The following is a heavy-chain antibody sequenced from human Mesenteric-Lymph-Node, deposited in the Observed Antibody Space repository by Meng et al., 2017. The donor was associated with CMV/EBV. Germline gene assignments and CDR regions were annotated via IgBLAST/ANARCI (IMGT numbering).Heavy chain of an antibody. CDR1: GYTLTELS. V-gene: IGHV1-24*01. J-gene: IGHJ6*02. CDR2: FDPEDGET. CDR3: ARTLVVPAADDPEYYYYYGMDV. D-gene: IGHD2-2*01. Sequence: ASVKVSCKVSGYTLTELSMHWVRQAPGKGLEWMGGFDPEDGETIYAQKFQGRVTITTDESTSTAYMELSSLRSEDTAVYYCARTLVVPAADDPEYYYYYGMDVWGQGTTVTVSS.